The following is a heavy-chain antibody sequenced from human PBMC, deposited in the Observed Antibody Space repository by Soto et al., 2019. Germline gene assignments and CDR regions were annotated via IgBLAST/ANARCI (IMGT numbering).Heavy chain of an antibody. V-gene: IGHV2-70*01. CDR1: GFSLSTSGMC. CDR3: ARTRAADGSFLFDY. D-gene: IGHD6-13*01. CDR2: IDWDDEK. Sequence: PTLVNPTRTLTLTCTFSGFSLSTSGMCVSWIRQPPGKTLDWLAVIDWDDEKFYSTSLKTRLTISKDTSNNQVVLTMTNMDPEDTGTYYCARTRAADGSFLFDYWGQGTLVTVSS. J-gene: IGHJ4*02.